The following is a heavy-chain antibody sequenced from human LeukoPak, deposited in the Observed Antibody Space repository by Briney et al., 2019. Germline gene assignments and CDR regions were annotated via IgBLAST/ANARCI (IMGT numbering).Heavy chain of an antibody. CDR3: AKYGNSGWVIDN. V-gene: IGHV4-59*08. Sequence: KPSEPLSLPCSVSVGPIGSDYWPWIRQPPGKGLEYIGYIYYTGGTNYTPSLKSRVTISVDTSKNKLSLKLSSVTAADTAVYFCAKYGNSGWVIDNWGQGTLVTVSS. D-gene: IGHD6-19*01. CDR1: VGPIGSDY. CDR2: IYYTGGT. J-gene: IGHJ4*02.